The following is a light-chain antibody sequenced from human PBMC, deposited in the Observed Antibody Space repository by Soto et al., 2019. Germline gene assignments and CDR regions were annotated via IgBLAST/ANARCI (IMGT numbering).Light chain of an antibody. J-gene: IGKJ3*01. V-gene: IGKV3-11*01. Sequence: EIVLTQSPATLSLSPGERATLSCGASQRVRRYLAWYQQKPGQAPRLLISGTSNRATGIPDRFSGSGSGTDFTLTISRLAPEDFAVYYCQQYGTIPFTFGPGTKVDI. CDR3: QQYGTIPFT. CDR1: QRVRRY. CDR2: GTS.